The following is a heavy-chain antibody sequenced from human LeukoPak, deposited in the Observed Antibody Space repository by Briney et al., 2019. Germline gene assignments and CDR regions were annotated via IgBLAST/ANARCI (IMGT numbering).Heavy chain of an antibody. J-gene: IGHJ6*03. V-gene: IGHV1-69*05. CDR1: GGTFSSYA. Sequence: EASVKVSCKASGGTFSSYAISWVRQAPGQGLEWMGGIIPIFGTANYAQKFQGRVTITTDESTSTAYMELSSLRSEDTAVYYCASCTSSGYRIYYYYYYMDVWGKGTTVTVSS. CDR3: ASCTSSGYRIYYYYYYMDV. D-gene: IGHD3-22*01. CDR2: IIPIFGTA.